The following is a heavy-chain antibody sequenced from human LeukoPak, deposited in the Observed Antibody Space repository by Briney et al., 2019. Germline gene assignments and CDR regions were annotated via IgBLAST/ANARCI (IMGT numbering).Heavy chain of an antibody. CDR3: ARDHGDIVVADAFDI. Sequence: PSQTLSLTCTVSGGSISSGDYYWSWIRQPAGKGLEWIGYIYYSGSTYYNPSLKSRVTISVDTSKNQFSLKLSSVTAADTAVYYCARDHGDIVVADAFDIWGQGTMVTVSS. CDR1: GGSISSGDYY. J-gene: IGHJ3*02. V-gene: IGHV4-30-4*01. D-gene: IGHD2-15*01. CDR2: IYYSGST.